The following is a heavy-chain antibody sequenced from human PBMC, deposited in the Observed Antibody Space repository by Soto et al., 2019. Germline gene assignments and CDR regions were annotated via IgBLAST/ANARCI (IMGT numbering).Heavy chain of an antibody. V-gene: IGHV4-34*01. Sequence: QVQLQQWGAGLLKPSETLSLTCAVYGGSFSGYYWSWIRQPPGKGLEWIGEINHSGSTNYNPSLKGRVTLSVDTSKNQFSLKLSSVTAADTAVYYCAREKVRAIFGVVIVHDAFDIWGQGTMVTVSS. D-gene: IGHD3-3*01. CDR1: GGSFSGYY. CDR3: AREKVRAIFGVVIVHDAFDI. J-gene: IGHJ3*02. CDR2: INHSGST.